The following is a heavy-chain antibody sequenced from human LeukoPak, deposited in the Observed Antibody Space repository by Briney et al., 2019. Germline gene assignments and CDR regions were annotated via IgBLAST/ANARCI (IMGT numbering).Heavy chain of an antibody. CDR2: LSWNSGTI. V-gene: IGHV3-9*01. D-gene: IGHD3-22*01. J-gene: IGHJ4*02. Sequence: GGSLRLSCAASGFTFDDYAMHWVRQAPGKGLEWVSGLSWNSGTIGFAYSVKGRFAISRDNAKNSLYLQMNSLRPEDTALYYCAKAPEGIVVVTSGYFDHWGQGTLVIVSS. CDR1: GFTFDDYA. CDR3: AKAPEGIVVVTSGYFDH.